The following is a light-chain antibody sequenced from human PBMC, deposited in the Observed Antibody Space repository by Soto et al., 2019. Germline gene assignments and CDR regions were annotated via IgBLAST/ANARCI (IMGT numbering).Light chain of an antibody. J-gene: IGLJ2*01. CDR2: EVT. V-gene: IGLV2-14*01. CDR1: SSDVGGYNY. Sequence: QSALTQPASVSGSPGQSITISCTGSSSDVGGYNYVSWYQQHPGKDPKLMIYEVTDRPSGVSNRFSGSKSGNTAALTISGLQAADEAHYYCSSCTSSIVVFGGGTKLTVL. CDR3: SSCTSSIVV.